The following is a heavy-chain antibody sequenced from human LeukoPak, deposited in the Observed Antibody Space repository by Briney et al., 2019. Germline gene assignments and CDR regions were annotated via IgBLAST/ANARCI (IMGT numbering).Heavy chain of an antibody. J-gene: IGHJ5*02. CDR1: GYTFTSYG. CDR3: VRDRPHNWFDP. Sequence: ASVKVSCKASGYTFTSYGISWVRQAPGQGLEWMGVIKPDSGDTNYAQKFQGRVTMTRDTSITTAYMVLNGLTSDDTAVYYCVRDRPHNWFDPWGQGTLVTVFS. V-gene: IGHV1-2*02. CDR2: IKPDSGDT.